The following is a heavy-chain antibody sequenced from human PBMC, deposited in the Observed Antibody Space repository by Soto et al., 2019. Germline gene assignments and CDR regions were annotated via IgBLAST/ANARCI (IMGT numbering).Heavy chain of an antibody. D-gene: IGHD2-2*02. CDR3: ARLSGDILVVPAAIPTIHYYYGMDV. Sequence: QVQLVQSGADVKKPGSSVKVSCKASGGTFSSYAISWVRQAPGQGLEWMVGIIPIFGTANYAQKFQGRVTITADESTSTAYMELSSLRSEDTAVYYFARLSGDILVVPAAIPTIHYYYGMDVWGQGTTVTVSS. CDR2: IIPIFGTA. V-gene: IGHV1-69*01. J-gene: IGHJ6*02. CDR1: GGTFSSYA.